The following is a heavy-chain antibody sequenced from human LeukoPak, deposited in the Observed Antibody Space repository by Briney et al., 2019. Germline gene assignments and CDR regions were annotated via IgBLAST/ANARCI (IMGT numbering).Heavy chain of an antibody. Sequence: SETLSLTCTVSGGSISSSRYYWGWIRQPPGKGLEWIGSIYYTGSTYYNPSLRSRVSISVDTSKNQFTLKLSSVTAADMAVYYCARRGVVATPDANFWGQGTLVTVSS. D-gene: IGHD5-12*01. CDR1: GGSISSSRYY. V-gene: IGHV4-39*01. CDR3: ARRGVVATPDANF. CDR2: IYYTGST. J-gene: IGHJ4*02.